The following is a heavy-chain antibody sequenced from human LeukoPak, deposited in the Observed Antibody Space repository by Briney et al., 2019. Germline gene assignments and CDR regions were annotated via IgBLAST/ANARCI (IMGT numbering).Heavy chain of an antibody. D-gene: IGHD2-15*01. Sequence: PSETLSLTCTVSGGSISSGGYYWSWIRQHPGKGLEWIGYIYYSGSTYYNPSLKSRVTISVDTSKNQFSLKLSSVTAADTAVYYCARDYMVVAATYAFDIWGQGTMVTVSS. CDR2: IYYSGST. V-gene: IGHV4-31*03. CDR1: GGSISSGGYY. J-gene: IGHJ3*02. CDR3: ARDYMVVAATYAFDI.